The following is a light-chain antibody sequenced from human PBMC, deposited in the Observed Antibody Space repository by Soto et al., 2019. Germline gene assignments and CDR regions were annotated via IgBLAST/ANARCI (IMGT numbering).Light chain of an antibody. CDR2: DVS. V-gene: IGLV2-14*01. J-gene: IGLJ2*01. CDR3: SSYTSSTTLDVV. Sequence: QSALTQPASVSGSPGQSITLSCTGTSSDVGAYNYVSWYQQHPGKAPKLMIYDVSNRPSGVSNRFSGSKSGNTASLTISGLQAEDEADYYCSSYTSSTTLDVVFGGGTKLTVL. CDR1: SSDVGAYNY.